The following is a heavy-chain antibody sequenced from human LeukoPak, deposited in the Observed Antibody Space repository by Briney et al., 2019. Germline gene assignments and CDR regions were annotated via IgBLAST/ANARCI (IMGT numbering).Heavy chain of an antibody. CDR1: GFTFSSYS. Sequence: GRSLRLSCAAAGFTFSSYSMNWVRQAPGKGLEWVSYISSSSSTIYYADSVKGRFTISRDNAKNSLYLQMNSLRDEDTAVYYCAREPSKGYYYDSSGQPLNDAFDIWGQGTMVTVSS. CDR2: ISSSSSTI. V-gene: IGHV3-48*02. D-gene: IGHD3-22*01. CDR3: AREPSKGYYYDSSGQPLNDAFDI. J-gene: IGHJ3*02.